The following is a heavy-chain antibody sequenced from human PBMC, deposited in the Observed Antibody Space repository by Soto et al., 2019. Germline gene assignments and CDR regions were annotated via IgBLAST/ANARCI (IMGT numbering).Heavy chain of an antibody. CDR2: ISGSGGST. V-gene: IGHV3-23*01. CDR1: GFTFSSYA. D-gene: IGHD5-12*01. J-gene: IGHJ6*02. Sequence: PGGSLRLSCAASGFTFSSYAMSWVRQAPGKGLEWVSAISGSGGSTYYADSVKGRFTISRDNSKNTLYLQMNSLRAEDTAVYYCAKVARGYSGPDLLAPFYYSYAMDVWGPGTTVTLSS. CDR3: AKVARGYSGPDLLAPFYYSYAMDV.